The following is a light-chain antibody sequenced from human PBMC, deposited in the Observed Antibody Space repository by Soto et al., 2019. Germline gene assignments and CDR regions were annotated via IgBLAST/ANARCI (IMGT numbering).Light chain of an antibody. CDR1: GSNIGRNA. V-gene: IGLV1-44*01. CDR2: SNN. Sequence: QSVVTQPPSASGTPGQRVTISCSGSGSNIGRNAVNWYQHVPGTAPKVLIYSNNQRPSGVADRFSGSKSGTSASLAISGLDSEDEAGCYWASWDDSLNGVVFGGGTKVPVL. CDR3: ASWDDSLNGVV. J-gene: IGLJ3*02.